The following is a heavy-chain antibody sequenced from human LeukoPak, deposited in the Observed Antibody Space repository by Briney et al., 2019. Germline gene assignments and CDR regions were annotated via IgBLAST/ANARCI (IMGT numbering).Heavy chain of an antibody. J-gene: IGHJ4*02. CDR3: AKKWPPSRGSGNYYFDY. CDR1: GFTFSSYA. CDR2: ISGNGGST. Sequence: GGSLRLSCAASGFTFSSYAMSWVRQAPGKGLEWVSAISGNGGSTYYADSVKGRFTISRGNSKNTLYLQMNSLRAEDTAVYYCAKKWPPSRGSGNYYFDYWGQGTLVTVSS. V-gene: IGHV3-23*01. D-gene: IGHD3-10*01.